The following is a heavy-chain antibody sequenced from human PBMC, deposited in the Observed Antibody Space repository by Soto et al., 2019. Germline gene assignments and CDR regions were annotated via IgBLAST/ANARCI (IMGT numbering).Heavy chain of an antibody. D-gene: IGHD5-18*01. CDR3: ASGASYVHTSPDY. V-gene: IGHV1-69*02. CDR1: GGTFSSYT. J-gene: IGHJ4*02. Sequence: QVQLVQSGAEVKKPGSSVKVSCKASGGTFSSYTISWVRQAPGQGLEWMGRIIPILGIANYAQKFQGRVTITADKSTSTAYMELSSLRSEDTVVYYCASGASYVHTSPDYWGQGTLVTVSS. CDR2: IIPILGIA.